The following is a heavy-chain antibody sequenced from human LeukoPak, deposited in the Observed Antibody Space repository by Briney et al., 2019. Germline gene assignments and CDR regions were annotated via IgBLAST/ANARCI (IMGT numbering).Heavy chain of an antibody. D-gene: IGHD6-6*01. CDR2: IYHSGST. V-gene: IGHV4-30-2*01. Sequence: PSQTLSLTCAVSGGSISSGGYSWSWIRQPPGKGLEWIGYIYHSGSTYYNPSLKSRVTISVDRSKNQFSLKLSSVTAADTAVYYCARAKYGAARPKSNWSDPWGQGTLVTVSS. CDR1: GGSISSGGYS. J-gene: IGHJ5*02. CDR3: ARAKYGAARPKSNWSDP.